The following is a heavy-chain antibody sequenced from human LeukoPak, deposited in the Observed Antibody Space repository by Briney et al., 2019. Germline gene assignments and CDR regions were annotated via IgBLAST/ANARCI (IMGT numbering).Heavy chain of an antibody. D-gene: IGHD4-17*01. J-gene: IGHJ4*02. CDR3: ARDPPDYGDYYFDY. CDR2: IWYDGSNK. CDR1: GFTFSSYG. V-gene: IGHV3-33*01. Sequence: PGGSLRLSCAASGFTFSSYGMHWVRQAPGKGPEWVAVIWYDGSNKYYADSVKGRFTISRDNSKNTLYLQMNSLRAEDTAVYYCARDPPDYGDYYFDYWGQGTLVTVSS.